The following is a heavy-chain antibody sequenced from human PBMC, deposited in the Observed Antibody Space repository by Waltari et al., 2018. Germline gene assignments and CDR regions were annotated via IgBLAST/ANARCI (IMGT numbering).Heavy chain of an antibody. D-gene: IGHD4-17*01. CDR1: GCTFISYS. Sequence: EVQLVASGGGLVQPGGSLRLSCAASGCTFISYSMHWVRQAPGKGLEWVSYISSSSSTIYYADSVKGRFTISRDNAKNSLYLQMNSLRAEDTAVYYCARDLTVIPDIYYYYGMDVWGQGTTVTVSS. J-gene: IGHJ6*02. CDR2: ISSSSSTI. V-gene: IGHV3-48*01. CDR3: ARDLTVIPDIYYYYGMDV.